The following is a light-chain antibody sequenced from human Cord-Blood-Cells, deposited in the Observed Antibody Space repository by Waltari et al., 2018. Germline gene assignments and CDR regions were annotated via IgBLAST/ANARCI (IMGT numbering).Light chain of an antibody. CDR2: EVS. Sequence: QSALTHPASLSGSPGQSITISCPGTSRSVGRYNYVSCYQPHPGKAPKLMIYEVSNWPSGVSNRFSGSKSGNTASLTISGLQAEDEADYYCSSYTSSSTWVFGGGTKLTVL. J-gene: IGLJ3*02. V-gene: IGLV2-14*01. CDR1: SRSVGRYNY. CDR3: SSYTSSSTWV.